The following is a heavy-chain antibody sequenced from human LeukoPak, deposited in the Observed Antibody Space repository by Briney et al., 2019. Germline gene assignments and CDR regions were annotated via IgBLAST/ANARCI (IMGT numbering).Heavy chain of an antibody. Sequence: SETLPLTCAVYGGSFSGYYWSWIRQPPGKGLEWIGEINHSGSTNYNPSLKSRVTISVDTSKNQFSLKLSSVTAADTAVYYCARANYDFWSGYGVGYYYYGMDVWGQGTTVTVSS. J-gene: IGHJ6*02. V-gene: IGHV4-34*01. D-gene: IGHD3-3*01. CDR2: INHSGST. CDR1: GGSFSGYY. CDR3: ARANYDFWSGYGVGYYYYGMDV.